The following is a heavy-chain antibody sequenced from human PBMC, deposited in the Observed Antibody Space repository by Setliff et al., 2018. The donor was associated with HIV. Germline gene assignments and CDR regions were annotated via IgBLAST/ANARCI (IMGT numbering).Heavy chain of an antibody. D-gene: IGHD2-8*02. CDR3: ARVPSCADAWCYMYYYYYYGMDV. V-gene: IGHV4-34*01. Sequence: PSETLSLTCAVYGGSFSGYFWTWIRQPPQKRLEWIGEINHSGDTNYNPSLKSRVTISLDTSKKQFSLKLKSVTAADAAVYYCARVPSCADAWCYMYYYYYYGMDVWGQGTTVTVSS. CDR1: GGSFSGYF. J-gene: IGHJ6*02. CDR2: INHSGDT.